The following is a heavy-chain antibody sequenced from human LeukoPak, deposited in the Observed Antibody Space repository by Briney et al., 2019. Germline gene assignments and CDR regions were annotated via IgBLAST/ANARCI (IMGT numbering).Heavy chain of an antibody. Sequence: ASVKVSCKASGGTFTSYAISWVRQAPGKGLEWRGGFDPEDGETIYAQKFQGRVTMTEDTSTDTAYMELSSLRSEDTAVYYCATDRYCSSTSCRLFDYWGQGTLVTVSS. V-gene: IGHV1-24*01. CDR1: GGTFTSYA. D-gene: IGHD2-2*01. CDR2: FDPEDGET. J-gene: IGHJ4*02. CDR3: ATDRYCSSTSCRLFDY.